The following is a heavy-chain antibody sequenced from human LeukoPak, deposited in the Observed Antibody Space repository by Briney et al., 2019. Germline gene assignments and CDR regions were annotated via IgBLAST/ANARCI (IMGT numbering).Heavy chain of an antibody. Sequence: GASVKVSCKASGYTFTNYGINWVRQAPGQGLEWMGGIIPMFGTANYAQKFQGRVTITADESTSTAYMELSSLRSEDTAVYYCARSPSGYSGYDPVYYWGQGTLVTVSS. D-gene: IGHD5-12*01. CDR3: ARSPSGYSGYDPVYY. CDR2: IIPMFGTA. J-gene: IGHJ4*02. CDR1: GYTFTNYG. V-gene: IGHV1-69*13.